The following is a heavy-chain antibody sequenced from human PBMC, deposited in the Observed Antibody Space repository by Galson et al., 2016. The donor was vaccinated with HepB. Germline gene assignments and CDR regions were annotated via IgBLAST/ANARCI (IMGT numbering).Heavy chain of an antibody. D-gene: IGHD6-19*01. V-gene: IGHV4-59*01. CDR2: IYYSGST. CDR3: ARGPYSSGSTGRFDP. CDR1: GGSISSYY. J-gene: IGHJ5*02. Sequence: ETLSLTCTVSGGSISSYYWSWIRQPPGKGLEWIGYIYYSGSTNYNPSLKSRVTISVDTSKNQFPLKLSSVTAADTAVYYCARGPYSSGSTGRFDPWGQGTLVTVSS.